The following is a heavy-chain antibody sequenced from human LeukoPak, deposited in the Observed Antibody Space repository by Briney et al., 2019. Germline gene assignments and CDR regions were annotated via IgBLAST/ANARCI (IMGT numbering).Heavy chain of an antibody. D-gene: IGHD3-10*01. V-gene: IGHV4-38-2*01. CDR1: GYSISSGYY. CDR3: ARGRGRYGSGHPIDY. CDR2: IYHSGST. Sequence: SETLSLTCAVSGYSISSGYYWGWIRQPPGKGLEWIGSIYHSGSTYYNPSLKSRVTISVDTSKNQFSLKLSSVTAADTAVYYCARGRGRYGSGHPIDYWGQGTLVTVSS. J-gene: IGHJ4*02.